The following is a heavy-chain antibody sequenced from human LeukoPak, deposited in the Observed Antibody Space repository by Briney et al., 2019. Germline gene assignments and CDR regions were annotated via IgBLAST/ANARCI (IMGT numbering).Heavy chain of an antibody. D-gene: IGHD2-2*01. CDR2: TNHSGST. CDR1: GGSFSGYY. V-gene: IGHV4-34*01. Sequence: SETLSLTCAVYGGSFSGYYWSWIRQPPGEGLEWIGETNHSGSTNYNPSLKSRVTISVDTSKNQFSLKLSSVTAADTAVYYCARRPLSTSQAFDIWGQGTMVTVSS. J-gene: IGHJ3*02. CDR3: ARRPLSTSQAFDI.